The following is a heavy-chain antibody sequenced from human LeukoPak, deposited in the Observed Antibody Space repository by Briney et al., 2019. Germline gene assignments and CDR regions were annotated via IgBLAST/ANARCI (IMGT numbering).Heavy chain of an antibody. J-gene: IGHJ4*02. Sequence: GRSLRLSCAASGFTFDDYAMHWVRQAPGKGLEWVSGISWNSGSIGYADSVKGRFTISRDNAKNSLYLQMNSLRAEDMALYYCAKDFNFYGSGSYLDYWGQGTLVTVSS. V-gene: IGHV3-9*03. CDR3: AKDFNFYGSGSYLDY. CDR2: ISWNSGSI. D-gene: IGHD3-10*01. CDR1: GFTFDDYA.